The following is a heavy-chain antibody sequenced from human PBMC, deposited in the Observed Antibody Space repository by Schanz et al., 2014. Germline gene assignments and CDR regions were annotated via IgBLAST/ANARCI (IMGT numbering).Heavy chain of an antibody. CDR2: INSVGSNT. CDR3: ARKMKLGVYGGKGHDSLDI. CDR1: GFTFSSHW. Sequence: EVQLLESGGGLVEPGGSLRLSCAASGFTFSSHWMHWVRQDPGKGLVWVARINSVGSNTDYADSVTGRFTISRDNAKNTRYLQMNTLRAEDTAVYYCARKMKLGVYGGKGHDSLDICGRGTMVTVSP. D-gene: IGHD4-17*01. J-gene: IGHJ3*02. V-gene: IGHV3-74*02.